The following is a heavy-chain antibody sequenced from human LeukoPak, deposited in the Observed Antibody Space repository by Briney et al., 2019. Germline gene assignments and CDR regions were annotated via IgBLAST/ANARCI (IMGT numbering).Heavy chain of an antibody. CDR1: GFTVSSNF. V-gene: IGHV3-53*01. D-gene: IGHD5-24*01. CDR3: ASGEMATVTLDY. CDR2: IYSGGGT. J-gene: IGHJ4*01. Sequence: GGSLRLPCAACGFTVSSNFMTWVRQAPGKGLEWVSVIYSGGGTYYADSVKGRFTISRDNSKNTLYLQMNNLRADDTAVYYCASGEMATVTLDYWGHGTLVVVSS.